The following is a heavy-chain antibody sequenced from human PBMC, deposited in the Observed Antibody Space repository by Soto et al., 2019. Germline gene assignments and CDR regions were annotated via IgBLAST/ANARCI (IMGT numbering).Heavy chain of an antibody. D-gene: IGHD4-17*01. CDR3: ARVQAVDYGGNSGPPFDY. V-gene: IGHV3-30-3*01. J-gene: IGHJ4*02. CDR2: ISYDGSNK. Sequence: QVQLVESGGGVVQPGRSLRLSCAASGFTFSSYAMHWVRQAPGKGLEWVAVISYDGSNKYYADSVKGRFTISRDNSKNTLYLHMNSLRAEDTAVYYCARVQAVDYGGNSGPPFDYWGQGTLVTVSS. CDR1: GFTFSSYA.